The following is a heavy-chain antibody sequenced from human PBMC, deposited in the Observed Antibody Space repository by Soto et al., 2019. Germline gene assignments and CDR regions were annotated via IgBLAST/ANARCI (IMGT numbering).Heavy chain of an antibody. CDR1: GFTFSSYE. V-gene: IGHV3-48*03. CDR3: ARHGDYGNWFDP. J-gene: IGHJ5*02. D-gene: IGHD4-17*01. CDR2: IRSSGTTI. Sequence: PGGSLRLSCAASGFTFSSYEMNWVRQAPGKGLEWVSFIRSSGTTIYYADSVKGRFTISRDNAKNSLYLQMNSLRAEDTAVYYCARHGDYGNWFDPGGQGTMVTVSS.